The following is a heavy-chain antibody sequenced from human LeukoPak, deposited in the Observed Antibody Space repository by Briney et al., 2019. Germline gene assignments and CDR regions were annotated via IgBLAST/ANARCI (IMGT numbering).Heavy chain of an antibody. CDR2: IYYSAST. J-gene: IGHJ3*02. CDR3: ARDPGYSYGPGAFDI. CDR1: GGSISSHY. V-gene: IGHV4-59*11. D-gene: IGHD5-18*01. Sequence: PSETLSLTCTVSGGSISSHYWSWIRQPPGKGLEWMGYIYYSASTNYNPSIKSRVTISVDTSKNQFSLKLSSVTAADTAVYYCARDPGYSYGPGAFDIWGQGTMVTVSS.